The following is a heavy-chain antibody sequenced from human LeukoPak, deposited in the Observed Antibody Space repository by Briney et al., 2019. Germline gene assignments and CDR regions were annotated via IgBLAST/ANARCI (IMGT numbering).Heavy chain of an antibody. CDR2: INHSGST. J-gene: IGHJ4*02. CDR1: GGSSSGYS. Sequence: SGTLSLTCTVYGGSSSGYSWNWVRQTPGKGLEWMGEINHSGSTNYNPSLQSRVTISADTSKNEVSLKLSPVTAADTAVYYCARDVVAAAGTWDYWGQGTLVTVSS. CDR3: ARDVVAAAGTWDY. D-gene: IGHD6-13*01. V-gene: IGHV4-34*01.